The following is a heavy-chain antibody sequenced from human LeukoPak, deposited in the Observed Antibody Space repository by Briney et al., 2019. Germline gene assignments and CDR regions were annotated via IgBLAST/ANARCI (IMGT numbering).Heavy chain of an antibody. J-gene: IGHJ3*02. CDR3: ARASGWYYYDSSGRDAFDI. CDR2: INWNGGST. V-gene: IGHV3-20*04. CDR1: GFTFDDYG. D-gene: IGHD3-22*01. Sequence: PGGSLRLSCAASGFTFDDYGMSWVRQVPGKGLEWVSGINWNGGSTGNADSVKGRFTISRDNAKNSLYLQMNSLRAEDTAVFYCARASGWYYYDSSGRDAFDIWGQGTMVTVSS.